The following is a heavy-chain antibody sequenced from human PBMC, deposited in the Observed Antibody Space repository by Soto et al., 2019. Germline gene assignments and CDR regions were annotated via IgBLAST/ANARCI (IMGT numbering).Heavy chain of an antibody. V-gene: IGHV5-10-1*01. Sequence: PGESLKISCKGSGYSFTSYWISWVRQMPGKGLEWMGRIDPSDSYTNYSPSFQGHVTISADKSISTAYLQWSSLKASDTAMYYCARHHFSRSGWFFYYYYGMDVWGQGTTVTVSS. J-gene: IGHJ6*02. CDR2: IDPSDSYT. CDR1: GYSFTSYW. CDR3: ARHHFSRSGWFFYYYYGMDV. D-gene: IGHD6-19*01.